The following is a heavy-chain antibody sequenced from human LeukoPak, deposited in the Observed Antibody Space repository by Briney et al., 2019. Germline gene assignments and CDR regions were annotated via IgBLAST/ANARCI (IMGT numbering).Heavy chain of an antibody. CDR3: ARAVSGRFDY. D-gene: IGHD6-19*01. Sequence: TSETLSLTCTVSGGSISGNYWSWIRQPPGKGLEWIGYIYYTGSTNFNPSLKSRVSVSVDTSKNQFSLKLTSVTAADTAVYYCARAVSGRFDYWGQGTLVTVSS. V-gene: IGHV4-59*01. J-gene: IGHJ4*02. CDR1: GGSISGNY. CDR2: IYYTGST.